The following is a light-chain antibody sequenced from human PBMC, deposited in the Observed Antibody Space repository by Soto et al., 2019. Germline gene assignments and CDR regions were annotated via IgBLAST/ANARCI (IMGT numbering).Light chain of an antibody. V-gene: IGKV1-5*03. Sequence: DIQMTQSPSTLSASVGDRVTITCRASQSIGSWLAWYQQKPGKAPKLLIYKASSVESGDTSRFSVSGSGTEFTLAISSLQTDDFANYECQDYYTCWYSFGQGTKLVIK. J-gene: IGKJ2*01. CDR2: KAS. CDR3: QDYYTCWYS. CDR1: QSIGSW.